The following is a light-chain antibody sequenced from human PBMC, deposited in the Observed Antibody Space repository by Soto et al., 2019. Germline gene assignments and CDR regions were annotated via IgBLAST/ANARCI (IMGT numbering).Light chain of an antibody. CDR3: CSYVGASTYV. V-gene: IGLV2-23*01. Sequence: QSALTQPASVSGSAGQSITISCTGTTSFVGTYNFVSWYQQHPEKAPQVLIYEDTKRPSGVSNRFSGSTSGSTASLTISGLQTEDEADYYCCSYVGASTYVFGTGTKVTVL. CDR1: TSFVGTYNF. J-gene: IGLJ1*01. CDR2: EDT.